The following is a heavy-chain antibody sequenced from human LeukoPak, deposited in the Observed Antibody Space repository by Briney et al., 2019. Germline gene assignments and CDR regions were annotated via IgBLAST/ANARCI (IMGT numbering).Heavy chain of an antibody. D-gene: IGHD1-26*01. CDR1: GFTFSSYA. J-gene: IGHJ3*02. CDR3: AKHPLRQVGATQADAFDI. CDR2: ISYDGSNK. V-gene: IGHV3-30*04. Sequence: GGSLRLSCAASGFTFSSYAMHWVRQAPGKGLEWVAVISYDGSNKYYADSVKGRFTISRDNSKNTLYLQMNSLRAEDAAVYYCAKHPLRQVGATQADAFDIWGQGTMVTVSS.